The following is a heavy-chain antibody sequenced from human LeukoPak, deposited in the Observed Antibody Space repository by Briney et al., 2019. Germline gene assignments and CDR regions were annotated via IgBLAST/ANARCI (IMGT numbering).Heavy chain of an antibody. CDR2: IYTGGSGGAT. V-gene: IGHV3-53*01. Sequence: GGSLRLSCAASGITVSDNYLSWVRQAPGKGLEWVSFIYTGGSGGATYYADSVKGRFTISRDSSKNTLYLQMDSLRAEDTAVYYCAKDLGGDSSSSCFDYWGQGTLVTVSS. CDR1: GITVSDNY. D-gene: IGHD6-6*01. J-gene: IGHJ4*02. CDR3: AKDLGGDSSSSCFDY.